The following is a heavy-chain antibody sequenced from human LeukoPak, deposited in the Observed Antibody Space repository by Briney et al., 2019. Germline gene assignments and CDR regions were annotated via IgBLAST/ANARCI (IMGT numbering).Heavy chain of an antibody. V-gene: IGHV3-30*03. CDR2: ISYDGSNK. D-gene: IGHD4-11*01. CDR3: ARDGHNSYSNYVGGANYYYYYYMDV. CDR1: GLSVSSEY. Sequence: GGSLRLSCATSGLSVSSEYMSWVRQAPGKGLEWVAVISYDGSNKYYADSVKGRFTISRDNSKNTLYLQMNSLRAEDTAVYYCARDGHNSYSNYVGGANYYYYYYMDVWGKGTTVTVSS. J-gene: IGHJ6*03.